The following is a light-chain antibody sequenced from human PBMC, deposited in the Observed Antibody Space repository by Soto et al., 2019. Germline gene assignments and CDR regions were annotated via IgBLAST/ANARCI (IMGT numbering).Light chain of an antibody. Sequence: DIQMTQSPSTLSASVGDRVTITCRASQSISSWLAWYQQKPGKAPKLLIYDASSLESGVPSRFSGSGSATELTLTISSPQNHDLETYYCQQHNHYWTFGQGTKVDSK. J-gene: IGKJ1*01. CDR1: QSISSW. V-gene: IGKV1-5*01. CDR2: DAS. CDR3: QQHNHYWT.